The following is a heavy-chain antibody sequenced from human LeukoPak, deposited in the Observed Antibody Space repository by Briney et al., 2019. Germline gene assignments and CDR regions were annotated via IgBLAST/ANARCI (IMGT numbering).Heavy chain of an antibody. Sequence: PGGSLRLSCAASGFTFSSYSMNWVRQAPGKGLEWVSSISSSGSYIYYADSVKGRFTISRDNAKNSLYLQMNSLRAEDTAVYYCARDLVPVFRDEITMVRGGTGYWGQGTLVTVSS. V-gene: IGHV3-21*01. CDR1: GFTFSSYS. D-gene: IGHD3-10*01. CDR2: ISSSGSYI. J-gene: IGHJ4*02. CDR3: ARDLVPVFRDEITMVRGGTGY.